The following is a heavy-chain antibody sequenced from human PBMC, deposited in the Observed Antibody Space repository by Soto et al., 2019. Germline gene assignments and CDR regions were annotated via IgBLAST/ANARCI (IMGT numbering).Heavy chain of an antibody. CDR1: GYPFTSYG. V-gene: IGHV1-18*01. J-gene: IGHJ4*02. Sequence: QVQLVQSGAEVKKPGASVKVSCKASGYPFTSYGISWARQAPGQGLEWMGWISAYNGNKKYAQKLQGRVSMTTDTTTRTAYMELRSLRSDDTAVYYCARDLGQQLFDYWAQGTLVTVSS. CDR2: ISAYNGNK. D-gene: IGHD6-13*01. CDR3: ARDLGQQLFDY.